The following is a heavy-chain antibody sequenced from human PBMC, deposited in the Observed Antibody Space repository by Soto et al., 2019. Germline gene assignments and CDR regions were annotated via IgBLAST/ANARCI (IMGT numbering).Heavy chain of an antibody. CDR3: ASASGDYLVLGGYYLDS. Sequence: QVQLQESGPGVMKPSGTLSLTCTVSGDSISSIKWWSWVRQPPGERLEWIGEVFHSGTANYNPSLKSRLTFSADTSKNQFSLKLTSVTAADTAGYYCASASGDYLVLGGYYLDSWGQGTLVTVSS. D-gene: IGHD4-17*01. CDR1: GDSISSIKW. V-gene: IGHV4-4*02. CDR2: VFHSGTA. J-gene: IGHJ4*02.